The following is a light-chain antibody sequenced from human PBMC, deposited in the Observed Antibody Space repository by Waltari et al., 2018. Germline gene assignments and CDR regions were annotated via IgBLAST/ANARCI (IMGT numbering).Light chain of an antibody. J-gene: IGKJ2*01. Sequence: DIQVTQSPSTLSASVGDRVTSTCRASQNIDYWGAWYQRKPGKAPELLIQQASKLESGVPSRFSGSGSGTEFTLTVSSLKPDDVATYYCQQYYSDLYTFGQGTKLEIK. CDR3: QQYYSDLYT. CDR2: QAS. V-gene: IGKV1-5*03. CDR1: QNIDYW.